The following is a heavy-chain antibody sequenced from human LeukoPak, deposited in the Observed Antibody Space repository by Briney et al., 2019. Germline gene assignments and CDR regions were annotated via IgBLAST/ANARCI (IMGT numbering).Heavy chain of an antibody. CDR2: IYYSGST. D-gene: IGHD2-15*01. CDR1: GGSISSHY. V-gene: IGHV4-59*11. J-gene: IGHJ5*02. CDR3: ARDYPSPYCSGGSCYTT. Sequence: SETLSLTCTVSGGSISSHYWSWIRQPPGKGLEWIGYIYYSGSTNYNPSLKSRVTISVDTSTNQFSLKLSSVTAADTAVYYCARDYPSPYCSGGSCYTTWGQGTLVTVSS.